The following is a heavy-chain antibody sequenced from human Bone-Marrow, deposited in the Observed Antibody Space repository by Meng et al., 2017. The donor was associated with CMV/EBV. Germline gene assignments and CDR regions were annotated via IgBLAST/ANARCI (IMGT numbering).Heavy chain of an antibody. V-gene: IGHV3-7*01. CDR2: IKEDGSEK. CDR1: GFTFSSYW. J-gene: IGHJ6*02. Sequence: GESLKISCAASGFTFSSYWMSWVRQAPGKGLEWVANIKEDGSEKYYVDSVKGRFIISRDNAKNSLYLQMNSLRAEDTAVYYCARERNYDFWSGLYYYYYGMDVWGQGTTVTVSS. D-gene: IGHD3-3*01. CDR3: ARERNYDFWSGLYYYYYGMDV.